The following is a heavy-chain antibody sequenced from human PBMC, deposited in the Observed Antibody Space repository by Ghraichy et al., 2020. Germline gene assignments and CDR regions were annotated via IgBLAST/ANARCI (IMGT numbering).Heavy chain of an antibody. V-gene: IGHV4-39*01. CDR2: MYYSGAT. Sequence: SETLSLTCTVSGGSISSSDYYWAWIRQPPGKGLEWIGSMYYSGATYYNPSLKSRLTISVDTSKNQFSLKLSSVTAADTAVYYCARQGGTYFGRGFDIWGQGTMVTVSS. CDR3: ARQGGTYFGRGFDI. J-gene: IGHJ3*02. D-gene: IGHD1-26*01. CDR1: GGSISSSDYY.